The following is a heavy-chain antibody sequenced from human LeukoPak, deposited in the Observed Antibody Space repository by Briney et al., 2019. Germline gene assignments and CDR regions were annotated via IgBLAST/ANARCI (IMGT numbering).Heavy chain of an antibody. CDR2: ISGSGGST. Sequence: GGSLRLSCAASGFTFSSYAMSWVRQAPGKGLERVSAISGSGGSTYYADAVKCRFTISRDNSKNPLYLQMNSLRAEDTAVYYCAKVAHYYGSGSYYEYYFDYWGQGTLVTVSS. V-gene: IGHV3-23*01. CDR3: AKVAHYYGSGSYYEYYFDY. D-gene: IGHD3-10*01. CDR1: GFTFSSYA. J-gene: IGHJ4*02.